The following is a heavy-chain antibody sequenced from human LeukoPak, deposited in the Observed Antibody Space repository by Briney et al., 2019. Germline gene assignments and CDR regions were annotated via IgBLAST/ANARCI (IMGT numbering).Heavy chain of an antibody. V-gene: IGHV3-21*01. D-gene: IGHD3-16*01. CDR3: AREKLGGVADP. CDR1: GFTFSTYS. CDR2: ISSSSSYI. J-gene: IGHJ5*02. Sequence: GGSLRLSCAASGFTFSTYSMNWVRQAPGKGLEWVSSISSSSSYIYYADSVKGRFTISRDSANNSLYLQMNSLRAEDTAVYYYAREKLGGVADPWGQGTLVTVSS.